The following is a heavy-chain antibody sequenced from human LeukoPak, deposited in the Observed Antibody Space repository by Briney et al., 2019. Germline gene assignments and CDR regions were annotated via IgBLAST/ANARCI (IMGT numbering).Heavy chain of an antibody. Sequence: SVKVSYKASGGTFTSYAISWVRQAPGKGGEWMGGIIPIFGTANYAQKFQGRVTITADESTSTAYMELSSLRSEDTAVYYCARVPLAAAYLDYWGQGTLVTVSS. CDR2: IIPIFGTA. CDR3: ARVPLAAAYLDY. V-gene: IGHV1-69*13. D-gene: IGHD6-13*01. CDR1: GGTFTSYA. J-gene: IGHJ4*02.